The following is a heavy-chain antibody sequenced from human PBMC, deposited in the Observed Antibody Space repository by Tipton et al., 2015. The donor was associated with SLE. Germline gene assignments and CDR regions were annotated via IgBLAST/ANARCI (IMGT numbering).Heavy chain of an antibody. CDR2: IKQDGSEK. D-gene: IGHD3-16*01. CDR3: ARRGGLFDY. Sequence: GSLRLSCAASGFTFDDYTMHWVRQAPGKGLEWVANIKQDGSEKYYVDSVKGRFTISRDNAKNSLYLQMNSLRAEDTAVYYCARRGGLFDYWGQGTLVTVSS. V-gene: IGHV3-7*03. J-gene: IGHJ4*02. CDR1: GFTFDDYT.